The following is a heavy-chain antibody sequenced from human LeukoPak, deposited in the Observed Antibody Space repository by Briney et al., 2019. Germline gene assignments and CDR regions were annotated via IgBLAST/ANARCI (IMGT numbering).Heavy chain of an antibody. CDR3: ARAYGSGTYAFDI. CDR1: GFTFSSYS. D-gene: IGHD3-10*01. CDR2: ISSSSNTI. V-gene: IGHV3-48*04. Sequence: GGSLRLSCAASGFTFSSYSMNWVRQAPGKGLEWVSFISSSSNTIYYADSVKGRFTMSRDNAKTSLYLQMNSLRAEDTAVYYCARAYGSGTYAFDIWGQGTMVTVSS. J-gene: IGHJ3*02.